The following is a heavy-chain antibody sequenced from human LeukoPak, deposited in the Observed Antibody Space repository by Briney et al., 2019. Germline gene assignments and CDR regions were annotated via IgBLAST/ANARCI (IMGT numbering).Heavy chain of an antibody. Sequence: ASVKVSCKASGYTFTSYGISWVRQAPGQGLEWMGWISAYNGNTNYAQKLQGRVTMTTDTSTSTAYMELRSLRSEDTALYYCATVEREYFDTSGYFDYWGQGTLVTVSS. CDR2: ISAYNGNT. CDR1: GYTFTSYG. CDR3: ATVEREYFDTSGYFDY. D-gene: IGHD3-22*01. V-gene: IGHV1-18*01. J-gene: IGHJ4*02.